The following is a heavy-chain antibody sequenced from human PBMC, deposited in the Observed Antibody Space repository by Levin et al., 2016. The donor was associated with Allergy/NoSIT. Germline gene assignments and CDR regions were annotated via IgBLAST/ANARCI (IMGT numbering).Heavy chain of an antibody. D-gene: IGHD2-15*01. CDR3: ARGGCSGGSCYSQTPFDY. CDR2: ISSNGGST. Sequence: WIRQPPGKGLEYVSAISSNGGSTYYANSVKGRFTISRDNSKNTLYLQMGSLRAEDMAVYYCARGGCSGGSCYSQTPFDYWGQGTLVTVSS. J-gene: IGHJ4*02. V-gene: IGHV3-64*01.